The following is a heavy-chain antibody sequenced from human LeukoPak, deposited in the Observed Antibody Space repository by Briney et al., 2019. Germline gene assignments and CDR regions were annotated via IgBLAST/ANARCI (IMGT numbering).Heavy chain of an antibody. V-gene: IGHV3-7*01. D-gene: IGHD3-3*01. J-gene: IGHJ4*02. CDR1: GFTFSSYW. Sequence: GGSLRLSCAASGFTFSSYWMSWVRQAPGKGLEWVANIKQDGSEKYYVDSVKGRFTISRDNAKNSLYLQMNSLRAEDTAVYYCARFHYDFWSGTRYYFDYWGQGPLVTVSS. CDR3: ARFHYDFWSGTRYYFDY. CDR2: IKQDGSEK.